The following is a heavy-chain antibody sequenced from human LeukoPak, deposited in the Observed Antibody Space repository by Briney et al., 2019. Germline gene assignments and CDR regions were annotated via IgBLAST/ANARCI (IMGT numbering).Heavy chain of an antibody. CDR1: GGSISSYY. D-gene: IGHD1-1*01. J-gene: IGHJ6*02. V-gene: IGHV4-59*01. CDR2: IFYSGST. Sequence: PSETLSLTCTVSGGSISSYYWSWIRQPPGKGLEWFGYIFYSGSTNYNPSPNSRVNISVDTSSNQFSLKLSSVTAADTAVYYCARVFGTVFEGDYGMDVWGQGTTVTVSS. CDR3: ARVFGTVFEGDYGMDV.